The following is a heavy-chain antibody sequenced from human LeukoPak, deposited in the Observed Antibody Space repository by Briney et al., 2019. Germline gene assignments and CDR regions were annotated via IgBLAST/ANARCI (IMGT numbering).Heavy chain of an antibody. J-gene: IGHJ4*02. V-gene: IGHV3-7*01. D-gene: IGHD5-12*01. CDR2: IKHDGSEK. CDR1: GFTFSSYS. Sequence: PGGSLRLSCAASGFTFSSYSMSWVRQAPGKGLEWVANIKHDGSEKYYVDSVKGRFTISRDNAKNSLYLQMNSLRAEDTAVYYCARDRLVATTPFDYWGQGTLVTVSS. CDR3: ARDRLVATTPFDY.